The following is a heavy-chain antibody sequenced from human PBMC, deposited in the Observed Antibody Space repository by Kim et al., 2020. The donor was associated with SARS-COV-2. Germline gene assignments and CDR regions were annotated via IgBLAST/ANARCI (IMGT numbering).Heavy chain of an antibody. Sequence: YICYRDSMKGRFTIARDNAKSSLYLHMNSLQVEDTAVYYCASDAQLVPFDYWGQGTLVTVSS. V-gene: IGHV3-21*01. D-gene: IGHD6-6*01. J-gene: IGHJ4*02. CDR2: YI. CDR3: ASDAQLVPFDY.